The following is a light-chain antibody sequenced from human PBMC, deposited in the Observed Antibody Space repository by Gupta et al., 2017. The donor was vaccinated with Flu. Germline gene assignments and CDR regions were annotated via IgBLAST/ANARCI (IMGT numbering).Light chain of an antibody. CDR1: SGHTRNT. CDR2: LNSDGSH. V-gene: IGLV4-69*02. J-gene: IGLJ3*02. CDR3: QTWDPAGNWV. Sequence: QLVLTQSPSASASLGASVKLTCPLSSGHTRNTIAWHQQRPEKGPRDWMKLNSDGSHNKGGGIPDRSSGSSSGADRYLTISSLQSDEEADYYGQTWDPAGNWVFGGGTTLTVL.